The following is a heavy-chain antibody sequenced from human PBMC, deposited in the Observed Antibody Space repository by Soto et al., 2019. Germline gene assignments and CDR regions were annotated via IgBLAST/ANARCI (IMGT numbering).Heavy chain of an antibody. Sequence: GGSLRLSCAASGFTFSTYSMNWVRQAPGKGLEWVSSISSSGSLIFYADSVRGRFTISRDNAKNSLYLQMDSLRAEDTAVYYCVRDYSVATIPYYFDYWGHGTLVTVSS. D-gene: IGHD1-26*01. V-gene: IGHV3-21*01. CDR3: VRDYSVATIPYYFDY. J-gene: IGHJ4*01. CDR2: ISSSGSLI. CDR1: GFTFSTYS.